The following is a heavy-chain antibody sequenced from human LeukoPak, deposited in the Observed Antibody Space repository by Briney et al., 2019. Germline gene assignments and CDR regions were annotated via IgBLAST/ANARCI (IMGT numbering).Heavy chain of an antibody. CDR3: ARERTYYYDSSGYFRWFDP. J-gene: IGHJ5*02. V-gene: IGHV4-61*02. D-gene: IGHD3-22*01. Sequence: SETLSLTCTVSGGSISSGSYYWSWIRQPAGKGLEWIGRIYTSGSTNYNPSLKSRVTISVDTSKNQFSLKLSSVTAADTAVYYCARERTYYYDSSGYFRWFDPWGQETLVTVSS. CDR1: GGSISSGSYY. CDR2: IYTSGST.